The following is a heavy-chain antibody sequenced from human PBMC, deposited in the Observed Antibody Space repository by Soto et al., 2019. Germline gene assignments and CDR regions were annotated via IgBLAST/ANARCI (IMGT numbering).Heavy chain of an antibody. CDR2: MHYSGST. D-gene: IGHD3-10*01. CDR1: GGSISSGGYY. CDR3: ARATYYYASGSYYYFDY. Sequence: KPSETLSLTCTVSGGSISSGGYYWSWIRQHPGKGLEWIAYMHYSGSTYYNPSLKSRVTISVDTSRNQFSLKLSSVTAADTAVYYCARATYYYASGSYYYFDYWGQGTLVTVSS. V-gene: IGHV4-31*03. J-gene: IGHJ4*02.